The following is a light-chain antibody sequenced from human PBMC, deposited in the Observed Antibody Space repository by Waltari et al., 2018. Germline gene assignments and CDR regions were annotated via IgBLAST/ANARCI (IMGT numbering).Light chain of an antibody. CDR2: WAS. J-gene: IGKJ4*01. V-gene: IGKV4-1*01. CDR3: QQYYSTSPLT. CDR1: QSLLYRSNNKNY. Sequence: DIVMTQSPHSLAVSVGERATITCTSSQSLLYRSNNKNYLAWYQQKPGQPPKLLIYWASTREFGVPDRFSGSGSGTDFTLTISSLQAEDVAVYYCQQYYSTSPLTFGGGTKVEIK.